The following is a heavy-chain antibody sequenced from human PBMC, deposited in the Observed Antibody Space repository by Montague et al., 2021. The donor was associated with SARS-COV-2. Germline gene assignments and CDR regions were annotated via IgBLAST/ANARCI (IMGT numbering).Heavy chain of an antibody. CDR1: GGSISSGGYY. J-gene: IGHJ6*02. CDR2: IYYSGST. V-gene: IGHV4-31*03. CDR3: ARDYMVRGAPFSYGMDV. Sequence: TLSLTCTVSGGSISSGGYYRSWIRQHPGKGLEWIGYIYYSGSTYYNPSLKSRVTISVDTSKNQFSLKLSSVTAADTAVYYCARDYMVRGAPFSYGMDVWGQGTTVTVSS. D-gene: IGHD3-10*01.